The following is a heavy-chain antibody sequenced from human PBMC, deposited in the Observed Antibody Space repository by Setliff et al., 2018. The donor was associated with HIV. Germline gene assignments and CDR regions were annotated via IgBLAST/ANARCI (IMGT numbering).Heavy chain of an antibody. CDR2: INHSGST. CDR1: GGSFSGYY. J-gene: IGHJ4*02. D-gene: IGHD3-3*01. V-gene: IGHV4-34*01. CDR3: ASQVTSYHDFWRGYLGYFDY. Sequence: PSETLSLTCAVYGGSFSGYYWRWIRQPPGKGLEWIGEINHSGSTNYNPSLRSRLTISVDTSKNKFSLKLKSVTAADTAVYYCASQVTSYHDFWRGYLGYFDYWGQGLLVTVSS.